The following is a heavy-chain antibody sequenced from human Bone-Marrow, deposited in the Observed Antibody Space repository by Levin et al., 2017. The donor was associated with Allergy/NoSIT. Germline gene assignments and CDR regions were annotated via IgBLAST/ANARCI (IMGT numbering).Heavy chain of an antibody. CDR3: VTDCSDTSCLGDGAFAV. CDR1: GFAFSHPW. J-gene: IGHJ3*01. V-gene: IGHV3-15*01. CDR2: IKSATSGGTR. Sequence: NPGGSLRLSCEASGFAFSHPWMSWVRQAPGKGLEWVGRIKSATSGGTRDYAAPVEGRFTISRDDSNSIMFLQMNSLKSEDTAVYYCVTDCSDTSCLGDGAFAVWGRGTLVTVSS. D-gene: IGHD2-2*01.